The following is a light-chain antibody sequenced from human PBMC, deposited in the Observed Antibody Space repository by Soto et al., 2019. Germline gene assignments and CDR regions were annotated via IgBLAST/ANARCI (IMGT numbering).Light chain of an antibody. CDR2: AAS. Sequence: EIVMTQSPATLSVSPGEGATLSCRASQSVSSNLAWYQQKSGQAPRLLIYAASTRATDIPARFSGSGSGTEFTLTISNLQSEDFVVYYCQQYNNWPSTFGQGTKVDI. CDR3: QQYNNWPST. CDR1: QSVSSN. V-gene: IGKV3-15*01. J-gene: IGKJ1*01.